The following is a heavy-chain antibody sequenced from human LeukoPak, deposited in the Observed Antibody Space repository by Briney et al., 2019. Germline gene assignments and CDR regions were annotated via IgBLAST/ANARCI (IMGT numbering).Heavy chain of an antibody. CDR3: AKDSDYYGSGSSVDY. CDR2: ISGSGGST. J-gene: IGHJ4*02. D-gene: IGHD3-10*01. V-gene: IGHV3-23*01. CDR1: GFTVSSNY. Sequence: GGSLRLSCAASGFTVSSNYMSWVRQAPGKGLEWVSIISGSGGSTYVADSVKGRFTFSRDNSKNTLYLQMNSLRAEDTAVYYCAKDSDYYGSGSSVDYWGQGTLVTVSS.